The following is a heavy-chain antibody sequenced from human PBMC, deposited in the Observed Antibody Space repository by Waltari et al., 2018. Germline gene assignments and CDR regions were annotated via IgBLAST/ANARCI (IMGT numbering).Heavy chain of an antibody. V-gene: IGHV4-59*01. D-gene: IGHD3-10*01. CDR3: ARDIFYGSGSYFPA. CDR2: IYYSGST. J-gene: IGHJ5*02. CDR1: GGSISSYY. Sequence: QVQLQESGPGLVKPSETLSLTYTVSGGSISSYYWSWIRQPPGKGLEWIGYIYYSGSTNYNPSLKSRVTISVDTSKNQFSLKLSSVTAADTAVYYCARDIFYGSGSYFPAWGQGTLVTVSS.